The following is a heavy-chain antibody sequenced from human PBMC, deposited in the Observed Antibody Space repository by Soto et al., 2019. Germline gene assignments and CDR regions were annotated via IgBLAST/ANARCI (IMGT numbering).Heavy chain of an antibody. Sequence: ASVKVSCKASGYTFTSYDINWVRQATGQGLEWMGWMNPNSGNTGYAQKFQGRVTMTRNTSISTAYMELSSLRSEDTAVYYCARGSRVAATGDAFDIWSQGTMDTVSS. CDR1: GYTFTSYD. J-gene: IGHJ3*02. D-gene: IGHD2-15*01. CDR2: MNPNSGNT. CDR3: ARGSRVAATGDAFDI. V-gene: IGHV1-8*01.